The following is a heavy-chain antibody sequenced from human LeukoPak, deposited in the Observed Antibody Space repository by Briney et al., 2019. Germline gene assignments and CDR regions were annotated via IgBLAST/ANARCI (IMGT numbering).Heavy chain of an antibody. CDR3: AKALQLSVDRSGHYY. V-gene: IGHV3-23*01. Sequence: PGGSLRLSCATSGFTFSNFAMTWVRQAPGKGLEWVSTISDSGGTTYYADSVKGRFTISRDNSKNTLYLQMNSLRVEDTAVYYCAKALQLSVDRSGHYYWGQGTLVTVSS. J-gene: IGHJ4*02. D-gene: IGHD3-22*01. CDR2: ISDSGGTT. CDR1: GFTFSNFA.